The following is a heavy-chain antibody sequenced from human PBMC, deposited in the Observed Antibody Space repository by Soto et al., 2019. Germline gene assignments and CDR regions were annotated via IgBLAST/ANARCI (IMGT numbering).Heavy chain of an antibody. Sequence: QVQLVESGGGVVQPGRSLRLSCAASGFTLSSYGMHWVRQAPGKGLEWVAVIWYDGSNKYYADSVKGRFTISRDNSKNTLYLQMNSLRAEDTAVYYCARSYYYDSSGYYRSFFQHWGQGTLITVSS. J-gene: IGHJ1*01. D-gene: IGHD3-22*01. V-gene: IGHV3-33*01. CDR3: ARSYYYDSSGYYRSFFQH. CDR1: GFTLSSYG. CDR2: IWYDGSNK.